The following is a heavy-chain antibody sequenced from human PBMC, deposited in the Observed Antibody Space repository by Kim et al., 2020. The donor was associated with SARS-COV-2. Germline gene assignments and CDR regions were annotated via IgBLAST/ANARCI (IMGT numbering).Heavy chain of an antibody. J-gene: IGHJ3*02. CDR3: ARDLIGYCSSTSCYTDDAFDI. CDR2: IIPIFGTV. Sequence: SVKVSCKASGGTFSSYAISWVRQAPGQGLEWMGGIIPIFGTVNYAQKFQGRVTITADESTSTAYVELSSLRSEDTAVYYCARDLIGYCSSTSCYTDDAFDIWGQGTMVTVSS. D-gene: IGHD2-2*02. CDR1: GGTFSSYA. V-gene: IGHV1-69*13.